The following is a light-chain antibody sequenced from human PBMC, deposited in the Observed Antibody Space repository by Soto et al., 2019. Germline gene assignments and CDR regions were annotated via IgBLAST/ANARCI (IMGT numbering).Light chain of an antibody. CDR3: QQYDNWPPIT. V-gene: IGKV3-15*01. CDR1: QNVRSN. CDR2: GAS. Sequence: EIEMTQSPSTLSVSPGERATLSCRASQNVRSNLAWYQQKPGQAPRLLIYGASTRATGIPARFSGRGSGTEFILTISSLQSEDFAVYYCQQYDNWPPITFGQGTRLEIK. J-gene: IGKJ5*01.